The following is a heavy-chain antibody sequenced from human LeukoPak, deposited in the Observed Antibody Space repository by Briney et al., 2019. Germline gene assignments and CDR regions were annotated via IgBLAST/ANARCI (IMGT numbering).Heavy chain of an antibody. Sequence: SETLSLTCTVSGGSISGYHWSWIRQPPGKGLEWIGSIYYSGSTNYNPSLKSRVTISVDTSKNQFSLKLSSVTAADTAVYYCARSTVTAAPLFYWGQGTLVTVSS. CDR3: ARSTVTAAPLFY. V-gene: IGHV4-59*01. D-gene: IGHD4-17*01. CDR2: IYYSGST. CDR1: GGSISGYH. J-gene: IGHJ4*02.